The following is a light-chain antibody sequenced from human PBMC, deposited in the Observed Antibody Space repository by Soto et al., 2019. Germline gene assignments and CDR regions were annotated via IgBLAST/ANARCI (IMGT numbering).Light chain of an antibody. CDR1: QSVSSF. Sequence: DIEMTQSPSSLSASLGDRVTITCRASQSVSSFLNWYQQKPGKAPKLLIYAAFSLQGGVPSRFSGSGSGTDFTLTISSLQPEDFATYYCQQSYSSPWTFGQGTKVEIK. CDR3: QQSYSSPWT. CDR2: AAF. V-gene: IGKV1-39*01. J-gene: IGKJ1*01.